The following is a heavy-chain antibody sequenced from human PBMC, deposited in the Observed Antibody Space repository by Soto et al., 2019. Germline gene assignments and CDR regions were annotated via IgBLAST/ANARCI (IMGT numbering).Heavy chain of an antibody. J-gene: IGHJ4*02. CDR1: GFTFSFHS. V-gene: IGHV3-48*01. Sequence: EVQLVESGGGLVQPGGSLRLSCAASGFTFSFHSMNWVRQAPGKGLEWVSYINNSSSAIYYTDSVKGRFTISRDNAKNSLFLQMNSLRAEDTAVYYCARVTPSSGNDNWGQGTPVSVSA. CDR3: ARVTPSSGNDN. D-gene: IGHD1-26*01. CDR2: INNSSSAI.